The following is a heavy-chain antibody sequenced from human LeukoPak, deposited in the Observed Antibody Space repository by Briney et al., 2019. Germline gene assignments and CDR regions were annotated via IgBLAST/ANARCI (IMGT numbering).Heavy chain of an antibody. V-gene: IGHV1-2*04. Sequence: REASVTVSCKASGYTFTGYYMHWVRQAPGQGLEWMGWINPNSGGTNYAQKFQGWVTMTRDTSISTAYMELSRLRSDDTAVYYCARGPPEPYSGYDYWGQGTLVTVSS. D-gene: IGHD5-12*01. CDR1: GYTFTGYY. CDR2: INPNSGGT. CDR3: ARGPPEPYSGYDY. J-gene: IGHJ4*02.